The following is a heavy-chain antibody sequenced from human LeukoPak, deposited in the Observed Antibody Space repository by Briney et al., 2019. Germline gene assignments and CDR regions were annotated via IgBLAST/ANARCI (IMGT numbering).Heavy chain of an antibody. J-gene: IGHJ4*02. V-gene: IGHV4-39*01. CDR1: GGSISSSSYY. CDR3: ARQVVAVAGTGYFDY. CDR2: IYYSGST. D-gene: IGHD6-19*01. Sequence: SETLSLTCTVSGGSISSSSYYWGWIRQPPGKGLEWIGSIYYSGSTYYNPSLKSRVTISVDTSKTQFSLKLSSVTAADTAVYFCARQVVAVAGTGYFDYWGQGTLVTVSS.